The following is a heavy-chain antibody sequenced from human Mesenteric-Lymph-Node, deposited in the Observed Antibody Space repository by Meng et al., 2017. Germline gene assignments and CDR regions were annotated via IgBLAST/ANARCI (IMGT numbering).Heavy chain of an antibody. J-gene: IGHJ4*02. V-gene: IGHV3-7*01. Sequence: GESLKISCAASGFTFTSYWMNWVRQAPGKGLEWVANVKQDGSATYYVDSVKGRFTISRDNAKNSLYLQMNRLRAEDTAVYYCARWSGGSDYWGQGTLVTVSS. CDR3: ARWSGGSDY. CDR2: VKQDGSAT. CDR1: GFTFTSYW. D-gene: IGHD3-10*01.